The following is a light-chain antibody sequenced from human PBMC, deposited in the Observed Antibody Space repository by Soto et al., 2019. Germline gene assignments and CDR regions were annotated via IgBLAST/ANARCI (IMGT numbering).Light chain of an antibody. CDR1: SSDVGGYNY. J-gene: IGLJ1*01. V-gene: IGLV2-8*01. Sequence: QSALTLPPSASGSPGKSVTISCTGTSSDVGGYNYVSWYQQHPGKAPKLMIYEVSKRPSGVPDRFSGSKSGNTASLTVSGLQAEDEADYYCSSYAGSNNYVFGTGTKVTVL. CDR3: SSYAGSNNYV. CDR2: EVS.